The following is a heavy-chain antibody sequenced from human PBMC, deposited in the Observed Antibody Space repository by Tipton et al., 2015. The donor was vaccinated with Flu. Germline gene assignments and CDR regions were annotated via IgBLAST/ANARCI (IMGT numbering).Heavy chain of an antibody. CDR1: RINFTTCR. CDR3: ARDEDEAGKGFDY. V-gene: IGHV3-21*01. Sequence: SLRLSCAASRINFTTCRMNWVRQAPGKGLEWVSSISSGSNDMHYAESVRGRFTISRDNAKSSLYLQMNSLRAEDTAVYYCARDEDEAGKGFDYWGQGTLVTVSS. D-gene: IGHD6-19*01. CDR2: ISSGSNDM. J-gene: IGHJ4*02.